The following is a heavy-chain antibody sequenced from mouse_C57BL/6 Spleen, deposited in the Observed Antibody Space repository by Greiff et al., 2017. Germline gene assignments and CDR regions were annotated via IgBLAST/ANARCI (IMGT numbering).Heavy chain of an antibody. J-gene: IGHJ1*03. CDR2: IVPNSGGT. D-gene: IGHD1-1*01. CDR1: GYTFTSYW. V-gene: IGHV1-72*01. CDR3: ARRWYYGSSVWYFDV. Sequence: QVQLQQPGAELVKPGASVKLSCKASGYTFTSYWMHWVKQRPGRGLEWIGRIVPNSGGTKYNEKFKSKATLTVDKPSSTAYMQLSSLTSEDSAVYYCARRWYYGSSVWYFDVWGTGTTVTVSS.